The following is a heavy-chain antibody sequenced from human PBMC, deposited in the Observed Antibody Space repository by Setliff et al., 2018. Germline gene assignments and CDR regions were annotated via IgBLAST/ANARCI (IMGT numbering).Heavy chain of an antibody. V-gene: IGHV4-4*09. CDR2: MYISGIT. CDR1: GGSISSYY. J-gene: IGHJ3*01. D-gene: IGHD3-16*01. Sequence: KPSETLSLTCTVSGGSISSYYWSWMRQPPGKGLEWIGYMYISGITNSNPSLKSRVTMSLDTSRNQFSLKLSSVTAADTAVYYWAKIKAGGGSFDVWGQGTMVTVSS. CDR3: AKIKAGGGSFDV.